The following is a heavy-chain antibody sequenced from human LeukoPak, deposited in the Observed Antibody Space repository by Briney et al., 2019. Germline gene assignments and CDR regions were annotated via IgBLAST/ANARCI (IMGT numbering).Heavy chain of an antibody. CDR1: RFIFSNFA. CDR2: ISSGGTIT. V-gene: IGHV3-11*01. D-gene: IGHD3-10*01. CDR3: ARVRYKYGSYYFDY. Sequence: GGSLRLSCAASRFIFSNFAMSWFRQAPGKGLEWVSNISSGGTITNYADSVKGRFTISRDNAKNSLYLQMNSLRAEDTAVYFCARVRYKYGSYYFDYWGQGTLVTVSS. J-gene: IGHJ4*02.